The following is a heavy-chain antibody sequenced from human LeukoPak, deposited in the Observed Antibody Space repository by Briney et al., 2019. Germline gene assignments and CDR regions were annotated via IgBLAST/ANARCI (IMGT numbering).Heavy chain of an antibody. V-gene: IGHV4-61*02. D-gene: IGHD3-22*01. J-gene: IGHJ4*02. CDR3: ARLDSRGADDY. Sequence: SETLSLTCTVSGGSISSGSYYWSWIRQPAGKGLEWIGRIYTSGSTNYNPSLKSRVTISVDTSKNQFSLKLSSVTAADTAVHYCARLDSRGADDYWGQGTLVTVSS. CDR1: GGSISSGSYY. CDR2: IYTSGST.